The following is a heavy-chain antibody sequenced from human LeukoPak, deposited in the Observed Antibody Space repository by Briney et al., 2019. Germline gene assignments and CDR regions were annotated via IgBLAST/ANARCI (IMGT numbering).Heavy chain of an antibody. CDR2: IYSDNT. CDR1: GFTVSRNS. J-gene: IGHJ4*02. V-gene: IGHV3-53*01. D-gene: IGHD4/OR15-4a*01. Sequence: GGSLRLSCTVSGFTVSRNSMSWVRQAPGKGLEWVSFIYSDNTHYSDSVKGRVTISRDNSKNTLYLQMNSLRAEDTAVYYCARRAGAYSHPYDYWGQGTLVTVSS. CDR3: ARRAGAYSHPYDY.